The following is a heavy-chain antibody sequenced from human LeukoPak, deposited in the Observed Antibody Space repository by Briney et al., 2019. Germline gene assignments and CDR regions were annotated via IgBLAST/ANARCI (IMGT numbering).Heavy chain of an antibody. CDR2: IWYDGSNK. Sequence: GGSLRLSCAASGFTFSSYGMHWVRQAPGKGLEWVAVIWYDGSNKYYADSVKGRFTISRDNSKNTLYLQMNSLRAEDTAAYYCARVDYGGNFTYFDYWGQGTLVTVSS. J-gene: IGHJ4*02. V-gene: IGHV3-33*01. CDR1: GFTFSSYG. CDR3: ARVDYGGNFTYFDY. D-gene: IGHD4-23*01.